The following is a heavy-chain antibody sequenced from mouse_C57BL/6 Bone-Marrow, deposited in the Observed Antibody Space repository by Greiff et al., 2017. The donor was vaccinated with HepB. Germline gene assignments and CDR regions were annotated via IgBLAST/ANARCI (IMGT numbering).Heavy chain of an antibody. CDR1: GFTFSSYA. V-gene: IGHV5-4*03. CDR2: ISDGGSYT. Sequence: EVKLMESGGGLVKPGGSLKLSCAASGFTFSSYAMSWVRQTPEKRLEWVATISDGGSYTYYPDNVKGRFTISRDNAKNNLYLQMSHLKSEDTAMYYCARVSDYYGSLYWYFDVWGTGTTVTVSS. CDR3: ARVSDYYGSLYWYFDV. D-gene: IGHD1-1*01. J-gene: IGHJ1*03.